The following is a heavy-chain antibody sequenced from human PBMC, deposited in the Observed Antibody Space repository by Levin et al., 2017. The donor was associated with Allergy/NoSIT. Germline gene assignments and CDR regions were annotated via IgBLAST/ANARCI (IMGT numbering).Heavy chain of an antibody. J-gene: IGHJ4*02. CDR3: AREVKIVGVITAFDY. V-gene: IGHV3-48*02. CDR2: ISSNSRTI. CDR1: GFTFNTYH. Sequence: GESLKISCAASGFTFNTYHMNWVRQAPGKGLEWVSFISSNSRTIYYANSVQGRFTISRDNAKNSLYLHMDSLRDEDTAVYYCAREVKIVGVITAFDYWGQGTLVTVSS. D-gene: IGHD3-3*01.